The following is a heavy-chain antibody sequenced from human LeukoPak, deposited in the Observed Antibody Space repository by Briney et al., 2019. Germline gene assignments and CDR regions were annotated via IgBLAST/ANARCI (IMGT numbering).Heavy chain of an antibody. Sequence: GGSLRLSCSASGFTVSYNYMSWVRQAPGKGLEWVSSISGGSDSTYYADSVKGRCTISRDNSKSTLYLQMNSLRAEDTAIYYCATKRGEGTQLNYMWFDPWGQGTLVTVSS. V-gene: IGHV3-23*01. D-gene: IGHD3-16*01. CDR1: GFTVSYNY. J-gene: IGHJ5*02. CDR3: ATKRGEGTQLNYMWFDP. CDR2: ISGGSDST.